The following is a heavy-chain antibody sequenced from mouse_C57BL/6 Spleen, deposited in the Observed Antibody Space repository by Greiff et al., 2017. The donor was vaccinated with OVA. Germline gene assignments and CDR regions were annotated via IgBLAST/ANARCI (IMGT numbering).Heavy chain of an antibody. Sequence: VQLKESVAELVRPGASVKLSCTASGFNIKNTYMHWVKQRPEQGLEWIGRIDPANGNTKYAPKFQGKATITADTSSNTAYLQLSSLTSEDTAIYYCARGYYGSSSSWFAYWGQGTLVTVSA. V-gene: IGHV14-3*01. CDR2: IDPANGNT. CDR3: ARGYYGSSSSWFAY. D-gene: IGHD1-1*01. CDR1: GFNIKNTY. J-gene: IGHJ3*01.